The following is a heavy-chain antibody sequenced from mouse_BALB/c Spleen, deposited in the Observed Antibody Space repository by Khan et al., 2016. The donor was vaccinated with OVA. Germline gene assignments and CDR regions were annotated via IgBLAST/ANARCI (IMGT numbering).Heavy chain of an antibody. CDR3: ARIEDI. Sequence: GKRKEEGPGLVAPSQSLSITCTVSGFSLTSYGVHWVRQPPGKGLEWLGVIWAGGSTNYNSALMSRLSISKDNSKSQVFLKMNSLQTDDTAMYYCARIEDIWGQGTTLTVSS. V-gene: IGHV2-9*02. CDR1: GFSLTSYG. CDR2: IWAGGST. J-gene: IGHJ2*01. D-gene: IGHD1-3*01.